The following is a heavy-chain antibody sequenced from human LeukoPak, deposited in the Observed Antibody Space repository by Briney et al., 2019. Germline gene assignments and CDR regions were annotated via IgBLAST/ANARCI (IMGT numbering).Heavy chain of an antibody. CDR3: AKTGRYYYDSSGYAHFNFDY. J-gene: IGHJ4*02. CDR2: ISWNSGSI. D-gene: IGHD3-22*01. Sequence: GGSLRLSCAASGFTFDDYAMHWVRQAPGKGLEWVSGISWNSGSIGYADSVKGRFTISRDNSKNTLYLQMNSLRAEDTAVYYCAKTGRYYYDSSGYAHFNFDYWGQGTLVTVSS. CDR1: GFTFDDYA. V-gene: IGHV3-9*01.